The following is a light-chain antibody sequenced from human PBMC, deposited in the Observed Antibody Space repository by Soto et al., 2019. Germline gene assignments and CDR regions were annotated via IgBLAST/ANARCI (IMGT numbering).Light chain of an antibody. Sequence: DIQMTQSPSTLSASVGDRVTITCRASQSISSWLAWYQQKPGKAPKLLIYDASSLESEVPSRFSGSGSGTEFTLTISSLQPDDFATYYCQQYNSYPWMFGQGTKV. J-gene: IGKJ1*01. CDR3: QQYNSYPWM. CDR2: DAS. V-gene: IGKV1-5*01. CDR1: QSISSW.